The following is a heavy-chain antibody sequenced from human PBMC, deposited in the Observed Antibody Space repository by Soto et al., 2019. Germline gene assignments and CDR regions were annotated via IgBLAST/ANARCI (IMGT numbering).Heavy chain of an antibody. J-gene: IGHJ6*02. CDR2: ISSSGSTI. Sequence: EVQLVESGGGLVQPGGSLRLSCAASGFTCSSYEMNWVRQAPGKGLEWVSYISSSGSTIYYADSVKGRFTISRDNAKNSLYLQMNSLRAEDTAVYYCTRDHKGGYYYYGMDVWGQGTTVTVSS. CDR1: GFTCSSYE. CDR3: TRDHKGGYYYYGMDV. V-gene: IGHV3-48*03.